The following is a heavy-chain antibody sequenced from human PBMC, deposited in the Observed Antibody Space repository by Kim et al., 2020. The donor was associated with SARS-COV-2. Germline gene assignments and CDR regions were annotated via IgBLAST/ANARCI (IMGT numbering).Heavy chain of an antibody. CDR2: IKHDGSEK. CDR1: GFTLSNYW. V-gene: IGHV3-7*01. Sequence: GGSLRLSCAASGFTLSNYWMSWVRQAPGKGLEWVAIIKHDGSEKYYVDSVKGRFTISRDNAKNSLYLQMNSLRAEDTAVYYCAKDAHAYDLGTARFDYWGQGTLVTVSS. J-gene: IGHJ4*02. D-gene: IGHD3-10*01. CDR3: AKDAHAYDLGTARFDY.